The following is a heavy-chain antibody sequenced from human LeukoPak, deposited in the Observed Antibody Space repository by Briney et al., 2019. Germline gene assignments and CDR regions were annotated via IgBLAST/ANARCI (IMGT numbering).Heavy chain of an antibody. D-gene: IGHD4-23*01. CDR1: GYTFTGYY. CDR2: ISPNSGGT. CDR3: ARPYGGNPHFDY. V-gene: IGHV1-2*02. Sequence: ASVKVSCKASGYTFTGYYIHWVRHAPGQGLEWMGWISPNSGGTNYAQNFQGRVTMTRDTSISTAYMELSRLRSDDTAVYYCARPYGGNPHFDYWGQGTLVTVSS. J-gene: IGHJ4*02.